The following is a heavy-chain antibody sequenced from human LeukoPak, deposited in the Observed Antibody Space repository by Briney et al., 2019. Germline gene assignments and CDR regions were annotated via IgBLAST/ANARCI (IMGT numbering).Heavy chain of an antibody. CDR1: GGSFSDYY. Sequence: SETLSLTCGVYGGSFSDYYWSWIRQPPGKGLERIGEINHSGSTNYNPSLKSRVTISVDTSKNQFSLKLSSVTAADTAVYYCARGRISMVRGVIKNYFDYWGQGTLVTVSS. CDR3: ARGRISMVRGVIKNYFDY. J-gene: IGHJ4*02. CDR2: INHSGST. D-gene: IGHD3-10*01. V-gene: IGHV4-34*01.